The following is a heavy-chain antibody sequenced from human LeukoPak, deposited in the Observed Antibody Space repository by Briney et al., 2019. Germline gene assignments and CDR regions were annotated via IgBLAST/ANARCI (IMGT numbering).Heavy chain of an antibody. CDR1: GYTFTGYY. CDR2: LNPNSGAT. V-gene: IGHV1-2*02. J-gene: IGHJ1*01. CDR3: ARDFQWLVPAEYFQH. Sequence: GGSVKVSCKASGYTFTGYYIHWVRQAPGQGLEWMGWLNPNSGATNVAQKFQGRVTMTRDTSINTAYMEMSSVRSDDTAVYYCARDFQWLVPAEYFQHWGQGTVVTVSS. D-gene: IGHD6-19*01.